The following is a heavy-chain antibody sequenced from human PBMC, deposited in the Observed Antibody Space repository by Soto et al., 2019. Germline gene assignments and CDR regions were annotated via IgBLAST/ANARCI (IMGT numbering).Heavy chain of an antibody. CDR2: INHSGST. J-gene: IGHJ6*02. D-gene: IGHD6-19*01. CDR1: GGSFSGYY. CDR3: ARGAYSSGWYGYYYYYGMDA. V-gene: IGHV4-34*01. Sequence: PSETLSLTCAVYGGSFSGYYWSWIRQPPGKGLEWIGEINHSGSTNYNPSLKSRVTISVDTSKNQFSLKLSSVTAADTAVYYCARGAYSSGWYGYYYYYGMDAWGQGTTVTVSS.